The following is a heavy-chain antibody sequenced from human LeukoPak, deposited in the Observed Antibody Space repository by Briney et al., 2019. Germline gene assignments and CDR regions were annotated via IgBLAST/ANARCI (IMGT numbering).Heavy chain of an antibody. J-gene: IGHJ4*02. D-gene: IGHD6-19*01. CDR1: RVTFSTYA. V-gene: IGHV3-30-3*01. Sequence: PGGSLRLSCAASRVTFSTYAMHWVRQAPDKGPEWVAVISFNGNNDYYAASVRSRFTISRDNYRNMLYLQMNSLRPEDTAVYYCERATPDSSGMRFDYWGQGTLVTVSS. CDR2: ISFNGNND. CDR3: ERATPDSSGMRFDY.